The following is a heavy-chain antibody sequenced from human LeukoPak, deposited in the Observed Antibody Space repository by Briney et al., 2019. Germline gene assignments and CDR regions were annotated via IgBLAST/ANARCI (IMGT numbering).Heavy chain of an antibody. CDR3: ARGVTPVFY. D-gene: IGHD4-23*01. CDR1: GGSISGSY. J-gene: IGHJ4*02. CDR2: MYNSGST. Sequence: SETLSLTCTVSGGSISGSYWSWIRQPPGKGLEWIAYMYNSGSTNYNPSLKSRVTISVDTSKNQFSLKLSSVTAADTAVYYCARGVTPVFYWGQGTLVTVSA. V-gene: IGHV4-59*01.